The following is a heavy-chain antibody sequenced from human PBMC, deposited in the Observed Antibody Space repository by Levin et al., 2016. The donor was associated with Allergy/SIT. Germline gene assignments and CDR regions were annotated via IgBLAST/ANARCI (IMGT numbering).Heavy chain of an antibody. CDR1: GGSISSYY. D-gene: IGHD6-19*01. J-gene: IGHJ3*02. CDR2: IYYSGST. V-gene: IGHV4-59*01. CDR3: AREAVAGPRRAFDI. Sequence: SETLSLTCTVSGGSISSYYWSWIRQPPGKGLEWIGYIYYSGSTNYNPSLKSRVTISVDTSKNQFSLKLSSVTAADTAVYYCAREAVAGPRRAFDIWGQGTMVTVSS.